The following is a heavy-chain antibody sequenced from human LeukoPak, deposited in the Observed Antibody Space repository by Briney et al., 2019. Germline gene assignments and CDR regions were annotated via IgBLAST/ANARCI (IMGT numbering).Heavy chain of an antibody. D-gene: IGHD1-26*01. Sequence: PGGSLRLSCAASGFTFSSYAMSWVRQAPGKGLEWVSAISGSGGSTYYADSVKGRFTISRDNSKNTLYLQMNSLRAEDTAVYYCARGLVGATRAFDIWGQGTMVTVSS. CDR2: ISGSGGST. CDR3: ARGLVGATRAFDI. J-gene: IGHJ3*02. V-gene: IGHV3-23*01. CDR1: GFTFSSYA.